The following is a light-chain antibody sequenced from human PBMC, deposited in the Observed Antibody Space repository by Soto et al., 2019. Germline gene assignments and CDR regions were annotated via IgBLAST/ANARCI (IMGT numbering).Light chain of an antibody. Sequence: NFMLTQPHSVSESPGKTVTISCTRSSGSIVSNFVQWYQQRPGSAPSNVTFASSQRPSGVPDRFSGSIDSSSNSASLTISGLKTEDEADYYCQSYDSVNRVFGGGTKVTVL. CDR1: SGSIVSNF. J-gene: IGLJ3*02. CDR3: QSYDSVNRV. CDR2: ASS. V-gene: IGLV6-57*03.